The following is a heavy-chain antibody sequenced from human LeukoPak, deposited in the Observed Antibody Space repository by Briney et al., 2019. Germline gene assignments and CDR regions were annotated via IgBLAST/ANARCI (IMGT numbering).Heavy chain of an antibody. Sequence: GGSLRLSCAASGFTFSSYWMHWVRQAPGKGLVWVSRINSDGSSTSYVDSVKGRFTISRDNAKNTLYLQMNSLRAEDTAVYYCARDEEMATITAPYYYYGMDVWGQGTTVTVSS. CDR2: INSDGSST. J-gene: IGHJ6*02. D-gene: IGHD5-24*01. CDR1: GFTFSSYW. CDR3: ARDEEMATITAPYYYYGMDV. V-gene: IGHV3-74*01.